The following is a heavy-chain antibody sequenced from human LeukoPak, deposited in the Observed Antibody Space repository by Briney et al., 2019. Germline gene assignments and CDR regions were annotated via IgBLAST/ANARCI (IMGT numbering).Heavy chain of an antibody. CDR2: ISSSSSTI. D-gene: IGHD3-22*01. V-gene: IGHV3-48*01. Sequence: GGSLRLSCAASGFTFSSYSMNWVRQAPGKGLEWVSYISSSSSTIYYADSVKGRFTISRDNAKNSLYLQMNSLRAEDTAVYYCARDASFNGGYYDSSGYYHDAFDIWGQGTMVTVSS. CDR3: ARDASFNGGYYDSSGYYHDAFDI. J-gene: IGHJ3*02. CDR1: GFTFSSYS.